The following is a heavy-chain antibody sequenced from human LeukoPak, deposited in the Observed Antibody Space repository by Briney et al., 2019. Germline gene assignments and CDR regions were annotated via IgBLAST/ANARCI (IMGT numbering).Heavy chain of an antibody. CDR1: GFTVSSNY. CDR2: IYTGGDT. CDR3: VPLNWNPPGDFDR. J-gene: IGHJ4*02. V-gene: IGHV3-66*01. Sequence: GGSLRLSCAASGFTVSSNYMSWVRQAPGKGLEWVSVIYTGGDTYYADSVKDRFAISRDNSKNTLYLQMNSLRAEDTAVYYCVPLNWNPPGDFDRWGQGTLVTVSS. D-gene: IGHD1-20*01.